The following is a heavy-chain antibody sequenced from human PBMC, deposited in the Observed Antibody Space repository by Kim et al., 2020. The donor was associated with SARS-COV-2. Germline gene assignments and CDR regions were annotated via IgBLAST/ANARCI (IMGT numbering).Heavy chain of an antibody. CDR2: IYYSGST. Sequence: SETLSLTCTVSGGSISSGGYYWSWIRQHPGKGLEWIGYIYYSGSTYYNPSLKSRVTISVDTSKNQFSLKLSSVTAADTAVYYCARIVVVAATAIDPWGQGTLVTVSS. CDR3: ARIVVVAATAIDP. D-gene: IGHD2-15*01. CDR1: GGSISSGGYY. V-gene: IGHV4-31*03. J-gene: IGHJ5*02.